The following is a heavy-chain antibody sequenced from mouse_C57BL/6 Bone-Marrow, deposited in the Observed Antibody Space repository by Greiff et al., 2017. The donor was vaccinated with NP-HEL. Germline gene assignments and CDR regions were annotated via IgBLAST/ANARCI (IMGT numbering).Heavy chain of an antibody. CDR2: ISSGGSYT. CDR3: ARQRRFITTVVADD. D-gene: IGHD1-1*01. J-gene: IGHJ2*01. CDR1: GFTFSSYG. V-gene: IGHV5-6*01. Sequence: EVKLMESGGDLVKPGGSLKLSCAASGFTFSSYGMSWVRQTPDKRLEWVATISSGGSYTYYPDSVKGRFTISRDNATNTLYLQMSSLKSEDTAMYYCARQRRFITTVVADDWGQGTTLTVSS.